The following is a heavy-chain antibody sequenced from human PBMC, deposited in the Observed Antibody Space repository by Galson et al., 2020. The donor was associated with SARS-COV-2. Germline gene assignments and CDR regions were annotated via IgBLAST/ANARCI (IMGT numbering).Heavy chain of an antibody. CDR2: IYPGDSDT. V-gene: IGHV5-51*01. D-gene: IGHD3-10*01. CDR3: ARTGGGHYYYYGMDV. Sequence: GESLKISCKGSGYSFKSYWNGWVRQMPGKGLEWMGIIYPGDSDTRYSPSFQGQVTISADKSISTAYLQWSSLKASDTAMYYCARTGGGHYYYYGMDVWGQGTTVTVSS. J-gene: IGHJ6*02. CDR1: GYSFKSYW.